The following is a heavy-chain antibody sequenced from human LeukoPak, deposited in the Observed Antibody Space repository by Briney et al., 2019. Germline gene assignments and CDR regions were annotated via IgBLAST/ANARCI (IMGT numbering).Heavy chain of an antibody. CDR3: ARGRGYTAMVTGLFDY. CDR2: IWYDGSNK. V-gene: IGHV3-33*01. D-gene: IGHD5-18*01. CDR1: GFTFSSYG. Sequence: GGSLRLSCAASGFTFSSYGMHWVRQAPGKGLEWVAVIWYDGSNKYYADSVKGRFTISRDNSKNTLYLQVNSLRAEDTAVYYCARGRGYTAMVTGLFDYWGQGTLVTVSS. J-gene: IGHJ4*02.